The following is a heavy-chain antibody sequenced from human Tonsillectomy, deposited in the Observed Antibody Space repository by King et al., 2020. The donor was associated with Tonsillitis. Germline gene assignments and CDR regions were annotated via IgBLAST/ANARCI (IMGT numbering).Heavy chain of an antibody. J-gene: IGHJ4*02. CDR3: ARDRDGYIFDY. CDR2: ISYDGSNK. V-gene: IGHV3-33*05. CDR1: GFTFSNYD. D-gene: IGHD5-24*01. Sequence: VQLVESGGGVVQPGRSLRLSCAASGFTFSNYDMYWVRQAPGKGLEWVAVISYDGSNKYYVDSVTGRFTISRDNSENTLYLQMNSLRAEDTAVYYCARDRDGYIFDYWGQGTLVTVSS.